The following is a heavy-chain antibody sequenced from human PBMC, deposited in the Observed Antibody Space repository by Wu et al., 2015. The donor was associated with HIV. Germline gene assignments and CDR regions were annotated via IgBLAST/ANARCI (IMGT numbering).Heavy chain of an antibody. J-gene: IGHJ4*02. CDR2: ISGYNGNT. Sequence: QVQLWQSGAEVKKPGASVKVSCKASGYSFTSYGISWVRQAPGQGLEWMGWISGYNGNTNYAQKLQDRFTMTTDTSTTTVYMELRSLRSDDTAVYYCARDVGWGLEYWGQGTLVTVSS. CDR3: ARDVGWGLEY. CDR1: GYSFTSYG. D-gene: IGHD2-21*02. V-gene: IGHV1-18*01.